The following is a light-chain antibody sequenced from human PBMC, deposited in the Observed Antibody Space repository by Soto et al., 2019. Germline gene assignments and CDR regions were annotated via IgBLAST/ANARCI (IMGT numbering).Light chain of an antibody. J-gene: IGKJ5*01. CDR2: AAS. Sequence: IQLTQSPSSLSASVGDRATISCRASQDISTHLAWFAQKPGRAPQLLIYAASTLHSGVPSRFSGSGSGTDFTLTISSLQPEDFATYYCQHLNTYPITFGPGTRLEI. CDR1: QDISTH. V-gene: IGKV1-9*01. CDR3: QHLNTYPIT.